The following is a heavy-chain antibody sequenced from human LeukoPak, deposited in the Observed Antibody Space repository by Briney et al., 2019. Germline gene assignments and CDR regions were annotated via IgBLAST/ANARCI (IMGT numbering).Heavy chain of an antibody. CDR2: IIPIFGTA. V-gene: IGHV1-69*13. CDR1: GGTFSSYA. CDR3: ATASRDGYNDAFDI. J-gene: IGHJ3*02. Sequence: SVKVSCKASGGTFSSYAISWVRQAPGQGLEWMGGIIPIFGTANYAQKFQGRVTITADESTSTAYMELSSLRSEDTAVYYCATASRDGYNDAFDIWGHGTMVTVSS. D-gene: IGHD5-24*01.